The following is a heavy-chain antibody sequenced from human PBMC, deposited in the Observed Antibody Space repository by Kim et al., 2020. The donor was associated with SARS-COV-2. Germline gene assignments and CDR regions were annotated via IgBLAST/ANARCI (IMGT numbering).Heavy chain of an antibody. D-gene: IGHD6-19*01. CDR2: IYTSGST. Sequence: SETLSLTCTVSGGSISSGSYYWSWIRQPAGKGLEWIGRIYTSGSTNYNPSLKSRVTISVDTSKNQFSLKLSSVTAADTAVYYCARLSIAVAGTMAFDYWGQGTLVTVSS. CDR1: GGSISSGSYY. CDR3: ARLSIAVAGTMAFDY. V-gene: IGHV4-61*02. J-gene: IGHJ4*02.